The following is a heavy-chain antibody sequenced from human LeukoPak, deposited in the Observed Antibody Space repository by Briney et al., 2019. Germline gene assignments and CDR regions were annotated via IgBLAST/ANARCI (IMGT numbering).Heavy chain of an antibody. Sequence: SETLSLTCAVYGGSFSGYYWSWIRQPPGKGLEWIGEINHSGSTNYNPSLKSRVTISVDTSKNQFSLKLSSVTAADTAVYYCARGLHMVRGVIGWFDPWGQGTLVTVSS. V-gene: IGHV4-34*01. D-gene: IGHD3-10*01. CDR1: GGSFSGYY. CDR3: ARGLHMVRGVIGWFDP. CDR2: INHSGST. J-gene: IGHJ5*02.